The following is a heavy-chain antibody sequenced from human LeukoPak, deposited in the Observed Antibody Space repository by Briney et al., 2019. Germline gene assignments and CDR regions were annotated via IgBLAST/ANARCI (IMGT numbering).Heavy chain of an antibody. CDR3: AKDLLSGTGYYSWGIFDY. J-gene: IGHJ4*02. CDR2: ISGTGVKT. D-gene: IGHD3-22*01. V-gene: IGHV3-23*01. CDR1: GFTFNNYA. Sequence: GGSLRLSCVASGFTFNNYAISWVRQAPGKGLEWVSGISGTGVKTVYSDSVKGRFTISRDNSKNTLYLQMNTLRAEDTAVYYYAKDLLSGTGYYSWGIFDYWGQGTLVTVSS.